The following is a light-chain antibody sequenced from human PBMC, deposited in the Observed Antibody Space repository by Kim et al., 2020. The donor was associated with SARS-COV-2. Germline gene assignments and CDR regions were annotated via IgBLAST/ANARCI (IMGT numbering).Light chain of an antibody. J-gene: IGKJ1*01. V-gene: IGKV3-15*01. CDR3: LQYNHWWA. Sequence: SPGETPTLSCMASTRISNNLAVDQQRPGQTPNVLTFEASTRATGGPARFSGSGSGTEFTLTITSLQSEDFAVYYCLQYNHWWAFGQGTKVEIK. CDR2: EAS. CDR1: TRISNN.